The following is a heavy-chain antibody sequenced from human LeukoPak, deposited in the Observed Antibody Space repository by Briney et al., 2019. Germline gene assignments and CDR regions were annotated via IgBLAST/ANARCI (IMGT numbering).Heavy chain of an antibody. D-gene: IGHD4-11*01. CDR2: IYYTGST. V-gene: IGHV4-39*01. CDR3: AKQPTPPDY. J-gene: IGHJ4*02. Sequence: SETLSLTCTVSGGSISSSSFYWGWIRQPPGKGLEWIGTIYYTGSTYYNPSLKSRVTISVDTSKNQFSLELSSVTATDTAVYYCAKQPTPPDYGARGTLATVSS. CDR1: GGSISSSSFY.